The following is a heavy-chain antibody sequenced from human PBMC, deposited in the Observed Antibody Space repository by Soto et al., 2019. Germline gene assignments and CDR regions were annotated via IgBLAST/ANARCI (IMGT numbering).Heavy chain of an antibody. D-gene: IGHD2-21*02. V-gene: IGHV3-74*01. CDR1: GFTFSSYW. CDR2: INSDGSST. CDR3: ASLIVVVTADAFDI. J-gene: IGHJ3*02. Sequence: GGSLRLSCAASGFTFSSYWMHWVRQAPGKGLVWVSRINSDGSSTSYADSVKGRFTISRDNAKNTLYLQMNSLRAEDTAVYYCASLIVVVTADAFDIWGQGTMVTVSS.